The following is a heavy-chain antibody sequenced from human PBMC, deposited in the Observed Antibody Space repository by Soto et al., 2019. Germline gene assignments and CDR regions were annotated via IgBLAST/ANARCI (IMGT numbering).Heavy chain of an antibody. CDR2: IIPIFGTA. J-gene: IGHJ6*02. CDR1: GGTFSSYA. V-gene: IGHV1-69*12. D-gene: IGHD5-12*01. CDR3: ARDQAPYDRYYYYGMDV. Sequence: QVQLVQSGAEVKKPGSSVKVSCKASGGTFSSYAISWVRQAPGQGLEWMGGIIPIFGTANYAQKFQGRVTITADESTSTAYMELSSLRSEDTAVYYCARDQAPYDRYYYYGMDVWGQGTTVTVSS.